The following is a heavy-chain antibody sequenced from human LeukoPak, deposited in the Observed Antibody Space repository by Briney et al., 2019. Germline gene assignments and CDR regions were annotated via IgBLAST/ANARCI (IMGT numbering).Heavy chain of an antibody. CDR1: GGSFSGYY. Sequence: SETLSLTCAAYGGSFSGYYWSWIRQPPGKGLEWIGEINHSGSTNYNPSLKSRVTISVDKSKNQFSLKLSSVTAADTAVYYCARDRGDYDSSGYYFDYWGQGTLVTVSS. V-gene: IGHV4-34*01. CDR2: INHSGST. J-gene: IGHJ4*02. CDR3: ARDRGDYDSSGYYFDY. D-gene: IGHD3-22*01.